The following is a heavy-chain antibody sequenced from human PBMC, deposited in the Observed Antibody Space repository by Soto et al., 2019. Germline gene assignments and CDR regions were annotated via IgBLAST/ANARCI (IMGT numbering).Heavy chain of an antibody. CDR1: GFSLTTTVVG. V-gene: IGHV2-5*01. Sequence: GPTQGNTTQTLTLTCTFSGFSLTTTVVGVGWIRHAPGKALEWLAMVYWNDERRCSPSLKSRLTITQDTSKNQVVLTMTYMDPVDTATYFCAHYDSSGYFSHFDSWGQGTLVTVSS. CDR3: AHYDSSGYFSHFDS. J-gene: IGHJ4*02. D-gene: IGHD3-22*01. CDR2: VYWNDER.